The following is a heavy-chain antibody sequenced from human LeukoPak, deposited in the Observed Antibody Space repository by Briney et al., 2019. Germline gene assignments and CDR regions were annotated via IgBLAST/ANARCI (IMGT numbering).Heavy chain of an antibody. J-gene: IGHJ4*02. CDR1: GGSFSSGSYY. D-gene: IGHD3-3*01. Sequence: SETLSLTCTVSGGSFSSGSYYWSWIRQPPGKGLEWIVYIYYSGSTNYNPSLKSRVTISVDTSKNQFSLKLSSVTAADTAVYYCARVKIDYDFWSGYPYFDYWGQGTLVTVSS. V-gene: IGHV4-61*01. CDR2: IYYSGST. CDR3: ARVKIDYDFWSGYPYFDY.